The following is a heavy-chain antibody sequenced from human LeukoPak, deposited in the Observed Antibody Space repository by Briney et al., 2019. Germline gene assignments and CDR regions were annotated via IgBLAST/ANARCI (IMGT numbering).Heavy chain of an antibody. V-gene: IGHV4-34*01. J-gene: IGHJ4*02. CDR1: GGSFSGYY. Sequence: SETLSLTCAVYGGSFSGYYWSWIRQPPGKGLEWIGEINHSGSTNYNPSLKSRVTISVDTSKNQFSLKLSSVTAADTAVYYCARRTAVAIYYFDYWGQGTLVTVSS. CDR2: INHSGST. D-gene: IGHD6-19*01. CDR3: ARRTAVAIYYFDY.